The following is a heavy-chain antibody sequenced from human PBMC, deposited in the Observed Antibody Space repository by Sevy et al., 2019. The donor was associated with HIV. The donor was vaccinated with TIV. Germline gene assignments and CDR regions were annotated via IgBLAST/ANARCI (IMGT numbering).Heavy chain of an antibody. Sequence: GESLKISCAGSGFSITSYWMHWVRQAPGKGLVWVSRMNEGGSVTNHGDSVGGRFTISRDNAKNTLYLQMNSPRVEDTAVYYCVKDFGGPNDYWGQGTLVTVSS. CDR1: GFSITSYW. V-gene: IGHV3-74*01. J-gene: IGHJ4*02. CDR3: VKDFGGPNDY. CDR2: MNEGGSVT. D-gene: IGHD3-16*01.